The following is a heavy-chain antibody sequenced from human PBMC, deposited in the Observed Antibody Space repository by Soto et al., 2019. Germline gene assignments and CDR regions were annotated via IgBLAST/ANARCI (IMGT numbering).Heavy chain of an antibody. J-gene: IGHJ4*02. Sequence: EVQLVESGGDLVQRGGSLRLSCAASGFDVSNTDMSWVRQAPGKGLEWVSVIYSGGYTNYTDSVKGRFIVSRDSPKNTLYIQIDSLRAEDTAVYYCAREAIIVIAAPEYYFDYWGQGTLVTVSS. CDR1: GFDVSNTD. V-gene: IGHV3-66*01. D-gene: IGHD3-22*01. CDR3: AREAIIVIAAPEYYFDY. CDR2: IYSGGYT.